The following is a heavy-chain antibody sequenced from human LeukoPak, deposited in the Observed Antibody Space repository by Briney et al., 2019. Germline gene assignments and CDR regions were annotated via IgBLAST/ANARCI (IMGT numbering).Heavy chain of an antibody. CDR1: GFTFTSSA. D-gene: IGHD6-13*01. Sequence: GTSVKVSCKGSGFTFTSSAVQWVRQARGQRLEWIGWIVVGSGNTNYAQKFQERVTITRDTSASTAYMELSSLRSEDTAVYYCARDRDEQQLVHRPRGGDAFDIWGQGTMVTVSS. CDR3: ARDRDEQQLVHRPRGGDAFDI. CDR2: IVVGSGNT. V-gene: IGHV1-58*01. J-gene: IGHJ3*02.